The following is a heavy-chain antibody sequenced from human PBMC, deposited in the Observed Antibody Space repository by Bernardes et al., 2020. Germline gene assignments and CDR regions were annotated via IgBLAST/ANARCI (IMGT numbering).Heavy chain of an antibody. D-gene: IGHD6-19*01. J-gene: IGHJ4*02. CDR2: INPSGRT. CDR3: AREFPRSGWPLFDS. CDR1: GGSMNTFY. Sequence: SETLSLTCTVSGGSMNTFYWAWIRQPPGQGLEWIGHINPSGRTDYNPSLKSRVTISVHTSENQFSLKLSSVTAADTAVYYCAREFPRSGWPLFDSWGQGALVTVSS. V-gene: IGHV4-59*01.